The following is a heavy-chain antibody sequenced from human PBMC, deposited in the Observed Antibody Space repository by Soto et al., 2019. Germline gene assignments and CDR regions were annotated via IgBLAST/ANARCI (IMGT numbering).Heavy chain of an antibody. CDR2: FDPEDGET. CDR1: GYTLTELS. Sequence: ASVKVSCKVSGYTLTELSMHWVRKAPGKGLEWMGGFDPEDGETIYAQKFQGRVTMTEDTSTDTAYMELSSLRSEDTAVYYCATRTYYDILTGPKQFDYWGQGTLVTVSS. J-gene: IGHJ4*02. D-gene: IGHD3-9*01. V-gene: IGHV1-24*01. CDR3: ATRTYYDILTGPKQFDY.